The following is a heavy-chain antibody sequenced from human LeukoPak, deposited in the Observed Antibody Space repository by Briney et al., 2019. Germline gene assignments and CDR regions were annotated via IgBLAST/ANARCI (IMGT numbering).Heavy chain of an antibody. V-gene: IGHV3-30-3*01. Sequence: GGSLRLSCAAPGFTFSTYAIHSVRQAPGKGLESVTIVSFDGTNKYYSDSVKGRFTVSRDKSKNTVYLQMNSLRAEDTAVYYCARDYRRGPGDYDRYFDYWGQGTRVTVSS. CDR3: ARDYRRGPGDYDRYFDY. J-gene: IGHJ4*02. CDR2: VSFDGTNK. D-gene: IGHD4-17*01. CDR1: GFTFSTYA.